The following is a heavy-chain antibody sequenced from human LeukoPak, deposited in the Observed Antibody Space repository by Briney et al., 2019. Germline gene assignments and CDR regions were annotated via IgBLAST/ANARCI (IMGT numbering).Heavy chain of an antibody. CDR3: ARGGAYYDSSGLHY. CDR2: IYYSGST. Sequence: PSETLSLTCTVSGGSISSGGYYWSWIRQHPGKGLEWIGYIYYSGSTYYNPSLKSRVTISVDTSKNQFSLKLSSVTAADTAVYYCARGGAYYDSSGLHYWGQGTLVTVSS. D-gene: IGHD3-22*01. V-gene: IGHV4-31*03. J-gene: IGHJ4*02. CDR1: GGSISSGGYY.